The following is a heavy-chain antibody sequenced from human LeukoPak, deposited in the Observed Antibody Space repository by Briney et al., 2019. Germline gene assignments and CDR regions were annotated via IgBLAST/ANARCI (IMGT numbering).Heavy chain of an antibody. J-gene: IGHJ4*02. V-gene: IGHV1-8*02. D-gene: IGHD6-19*01. CDR1: GGTFSSYA. CDR3: ARAVAGTGSRKYFDY. CDR2: INPNSGGT. Sequence: GASVKVSCKASGGTFSSYAISWVRQAPGQGLEWMGWINPNSGGTSYAQKFQGRVTMTRDMSTSTVYMELSSLRSEDTAVYYCARAVAGTGSRKYFDYWGQGTLVTVSS.